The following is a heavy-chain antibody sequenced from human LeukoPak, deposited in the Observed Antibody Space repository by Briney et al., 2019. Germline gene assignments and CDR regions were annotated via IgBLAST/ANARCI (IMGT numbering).Heavy chain of an antibody. Sequence: ASVKVSCKASGYTFSANGISWVRQAPGQGLEWMGWISAYNGNTNYAQKFQGRVTMTTDTSTSTAYMELTNLRSDDTAVYYCARDLSISGYFDYWGQGTLVTVSS. CDR3: ARDLSISGYFDY. J-gene: IGHJ4*02. V-gene: IGHV1-18*01. CDR2: ISAYNGNT. CDR1: GYTFSANG. D-gene: IGHD6-6*01.